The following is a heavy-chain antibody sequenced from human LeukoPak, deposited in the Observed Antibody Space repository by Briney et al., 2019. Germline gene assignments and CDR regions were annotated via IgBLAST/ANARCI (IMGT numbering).Heavy chain of an antibody. CDR2: IGGSGGST. J-gene: IGHJ4*02. CDR1: GFTFSIYA. V-gene: IGHV3-23*01. CDR3: AKEPDFWSGYSQFDY. D-gene: IGHD3-3*01. Sequence: GGSLRLSCAASGFTFSIYAMNWVRQAPGKGLEWVSGIGGSGGSTYYADSVKGRFTISRDNSKNTLFLQMNSLRAEDTAVYYCAKEPDFWSGYSQFDYWGQGTLVTVSS.